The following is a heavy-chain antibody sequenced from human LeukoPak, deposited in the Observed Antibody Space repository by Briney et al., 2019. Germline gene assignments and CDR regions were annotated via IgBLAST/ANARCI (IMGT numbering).Heavy chain of an antibody. CDR1: GFTFSNAW. V-gene: IGHV3-48*01. CDR2: ISSSSNTI. Sequence: GGSLRLSCAASGFTFSNAWMSWVRQAPGKGLEWVSHISSSSNTIYYADSVKGRFTISRDNAKNSLYLQMNSLRAEDTAVYYCARGYSLFEYWGQGTLVTVSS. D-gene: IGHD6-13*01. CDR3: ARGYSLFEY. J-gene: IGHJ4*02.